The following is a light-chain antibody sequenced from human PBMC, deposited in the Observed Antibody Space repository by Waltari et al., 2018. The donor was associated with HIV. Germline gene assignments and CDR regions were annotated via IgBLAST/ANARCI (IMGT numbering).Light chain of an antibody. V-gene: IGLV3-21*04. Sequence: SYVVTQPPSVSVAPGQTARISCGGDNIGSKSVHGYQQRPGQAPVLVIYYDSDRPSGIPERFSSSSSGNTDTLTISRVEAGDEADYFCQVWDTATAHVIFGGGTKLTVL. J-gene: IGLJ2*01. CDR2: YDS. CDR1: NIGSKS. CDR3: QVWDTATAHVI.